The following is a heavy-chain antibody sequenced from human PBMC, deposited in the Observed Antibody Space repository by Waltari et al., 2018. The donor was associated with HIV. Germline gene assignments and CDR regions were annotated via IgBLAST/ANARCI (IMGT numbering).Heavy chain of an antibody. Sequence: QVQLVQSGAEVKKRGASVKVSYKASGYTFTAYYMHWVRQAPGQGLEWMGRINPNSGGTNYAQKFQGRVTMTRDTSISTAYMELSRLRSDDTAVYYCARRGSSGSYWFDPWGQGTLVTVSS. CDR1: GYTFTAYY. D-gene: IGHD1-26*01. J-gene: IGHJ5*02. CDR2: INPNSGGT. CDR3: ARRGSSGSYWFDP. V-gene: IGHV1-2*06.